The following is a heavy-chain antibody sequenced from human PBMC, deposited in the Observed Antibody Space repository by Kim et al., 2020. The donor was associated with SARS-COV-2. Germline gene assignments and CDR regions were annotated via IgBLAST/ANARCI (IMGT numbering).Heavy chain of an antibody. CDR3: ASGECSTSCGFDY. D-gene: IGHD2-2*01. Sequence: GGSLRLSCAASGFTFSSYAMHWVRQAPGKGLEWVAVISYDGSNKYYADSVKGRFTISRDNSKNTLYLQMNSLRAEDTAVYYCASGECSTSCGFDYWGQGT. J-gene: IGHJ4*02. V-gene: IGHV3-30*04. CDR1: GFTFSSYA. CDR2: ISYDGSNK.